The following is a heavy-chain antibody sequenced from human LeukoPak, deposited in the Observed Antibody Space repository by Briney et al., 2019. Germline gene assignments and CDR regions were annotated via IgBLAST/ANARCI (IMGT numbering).Heavy chain of an antibody. CDR3: ARVCYGSGSYYTARFTTYFDY. V-gene: IGHV4-34*01. CDR1: XGSFSGYY. J-gene: IGHJ4*02. CDR2: INHSGST. D-gene: IGHD3-10*01. Sequence: SETLSXXXXXXXGSFSGYYWSWIRQPPGKGLEWIGEINHSGSTNYNPSLKSRVTISVDTSKNQFSLKLSSVTAADTAVYYCARVCYGSGSYYTARFTTYFDYWGQGTLVTVSS.